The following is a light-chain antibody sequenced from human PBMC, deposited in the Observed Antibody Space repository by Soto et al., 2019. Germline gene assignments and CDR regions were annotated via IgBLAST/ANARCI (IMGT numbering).Light chain of an antibody. CDR3: NQYGNSFT. CDR2: GAS. Sequence: EIVLTQSPGTLSLSPGEGATLSCRASQSVSSSFLTWYQQKRGQAPRLLIYGASSRATGIPDRFSGSGSGTDFTRTISRLEPEDFAVYYCNQYGNSFTFGGGTKVEIK. CDR1: QSVSSSF. V-gene: IGKV3-20*01. J-gene: IGKJ4*01.